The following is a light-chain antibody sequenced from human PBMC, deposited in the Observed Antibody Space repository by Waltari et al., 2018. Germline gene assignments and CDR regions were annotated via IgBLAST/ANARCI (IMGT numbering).Light chain of an antibody. CDR1: QDMHTS. Sequence: QLTQSPSSLSASLGDRVTITCRASQDMHTSLAWYQQKPGKPPKLLIYDASSLESGVPSRFSGNGSGTDFTLSISSLQPEDCASYYCQQYKNLLTFGPGTKVDIK. V-gene: IGKV1D-13*01. CDR3: QQYKNLLT. CDR2: DAS. J-gene: IGKJ3*01.